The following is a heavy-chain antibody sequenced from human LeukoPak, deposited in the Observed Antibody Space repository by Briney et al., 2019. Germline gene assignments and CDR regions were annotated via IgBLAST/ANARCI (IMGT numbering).Heavy chain of an antibody. CDR1: GGSISSYY. CDR2: IYYSGST. CDR3: ASARFVVVPAAPTPLAYYYYYMDV. J-gene: IGHJ6*03. V-gene: IGHV4-59*01. D-gene: IGHD2-2*01. Sequence: SETLSLTCTVSGGSISSYYWSWIRQPPGKGLEWIGYIYYSGSTNYNPSLKSRVTISVDTSKNQFSLKLSSVTAADTAVYYCASARFVVVPAAPTPLAYYYYYMDVWGKGTTVTVSS.